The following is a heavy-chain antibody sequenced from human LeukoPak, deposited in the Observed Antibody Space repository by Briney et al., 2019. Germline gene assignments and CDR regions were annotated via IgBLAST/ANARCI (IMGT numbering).Heavy chain of an antibody. CDR1: GGSISSGSYY. CDR3: ARGLMDIVVVPAAITAFDI. J-gene: IGHJ3*02. CDR2: IYTSGST. V-gene: IGHV4-61*02. Sequence: PSETLSLTCTVSGGSISSGSYYWSWIRQPAGKGLEWIVRIYTSGSTNYNPSLKSPVTISVDTSKNQFSLKLSSVTAADTAVYYCARGLMDIVVVPAAITAFDIWGQGTMVTVSS. D-gene: IGHD2-2*02.